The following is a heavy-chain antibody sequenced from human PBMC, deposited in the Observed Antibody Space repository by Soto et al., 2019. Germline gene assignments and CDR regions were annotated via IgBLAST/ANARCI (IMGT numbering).Heavy chain of an antibody. V-gene: IGHV1-18*01. CDR3: ARDLFVFDWLSGYPERGYYGMDV. CDR1: GYTFTSYG. CDR2: ISAYNGNT. Sequence: ASVKVSCKASGYTFTSYGISWVRQAPGQGLEWMGWISAYNGNTNYAQKLQGRVTMTTDTSTSTAFMELRSLSSDDTAVYYCARDLFVFDWLSGYPERGYYGMDVWG. J-gene: IGHJ6*02. D-gene: IGHD3-9*01.